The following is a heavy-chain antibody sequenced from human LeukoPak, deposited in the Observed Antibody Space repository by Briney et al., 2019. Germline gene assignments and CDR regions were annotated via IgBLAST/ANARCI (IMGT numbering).Heavy chain of an antibody. CDR2: IAHDGSIK. J-gene: IGHJ4*02. V-gene: IGHV3-30*03. CDR3: AREGSGYDFEY. CDR1: GFTFSAYG. D-gene: IGHD5-12*01. Sequence: GGSLRLSCAASGFTFSAYGMHWVRQAPGKGLEWVAVIAHDGSIKYYTDSVKGRFTISRDNSKNTLFLQLNSLRGEDTAVYYCAREGSGYDFEYWGQGTLVTVSS.